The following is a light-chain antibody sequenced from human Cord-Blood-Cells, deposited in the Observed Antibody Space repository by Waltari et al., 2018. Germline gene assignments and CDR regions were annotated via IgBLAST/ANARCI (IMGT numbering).Light chain of an antibody. CDR1: QSVSSN. Sequence: EIVMMQSPDTLSVSPGGSATVSCRASQSVSSNLAWYQQKPGQAPRLLIYGASTRATGIPARFSGSGSGTEFTLTISSLQSEDFAVYYCQQYNNWPPTFGGGTKVEIK. J-gene: IGKJ4*01. CDR2: GAS. CDR3: QQYNNWPPT. V-gene: IGKV3-15*01.